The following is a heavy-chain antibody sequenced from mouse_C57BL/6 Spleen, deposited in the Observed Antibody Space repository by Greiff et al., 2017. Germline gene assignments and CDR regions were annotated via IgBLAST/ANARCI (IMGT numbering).Heavy chain of an antibody. V-gene: IGHV14-1*01. CDR2: IDPEDGDT. J-gene: IGHJ3*01. Sequence: VQLQQSGAELVRPGASVKLSCTASGFNIKDYYMHWVKQRPEKGLEWIGRIDPEDGDTEYAPKFQGKATMTADTSSNTAYLQLSSLTSEDTAVYYCTTKPYYGHGWFAYWGQGTLVTVSA. D-gene: IGHD2-10*01. CDR1: GFNIKDYY. CDR3: TTKPYYGHGWFAY.